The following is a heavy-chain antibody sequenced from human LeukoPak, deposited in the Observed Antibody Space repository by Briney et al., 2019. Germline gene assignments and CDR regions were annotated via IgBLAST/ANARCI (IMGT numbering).Heavy chain of an antibody. CDR3: ASSYLWSPSAFDY. Sequence: SQTLSLTCAISGDSVSSNSAAWTWIRQSPSRGLEWLGRTYYRSKWYNDYAVSVKSRITINPDTSKNQFSLQLNSVTPEDTAVYYCASSYLWSPSAFDYWGQGTLVTVSS. D-gene: IGHD3-10*01. CDR2: TYYRSKWYN. J-gene: IGHJ4*02. CDR1: GDSVSSNSAA. V-gene: IGHV6-1*01.